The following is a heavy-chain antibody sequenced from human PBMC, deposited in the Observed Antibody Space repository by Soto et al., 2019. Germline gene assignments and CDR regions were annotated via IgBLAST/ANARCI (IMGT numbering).Heavy chain of an antibody. D-gene: IGHD3-3*01. Sequence: QVQLVESGGGVVQPGTSLRLSCVGSGFTFRSYVIHWVRQAPGKGLEWVALTSYDGSNNFYGDSVKGRFTISRHNSRNTVELQMDSLRVEDTAIYYCARWWTTGGLYVWGQGTLVSVSS. J-gene: IGHJ4*02. CDR1: GFTFRSYV. CDR3: ARWWTTGGLYV. CDR2: TSYDGSNN. V-gene: IGHV3-33*05.